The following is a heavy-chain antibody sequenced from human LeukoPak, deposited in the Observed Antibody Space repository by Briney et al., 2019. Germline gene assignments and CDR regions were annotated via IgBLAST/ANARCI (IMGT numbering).Heavy chain of an antibody. Sequence: GGSLRLSCAASGNYWMHWVRQAPGKGLVWVSHINSDGSWTSYADSVKGRFTISKDNAKNTVYLQMNNLRAEDTAVYYCVSFYETYWGRGILVTVSS. D-gene: IGHD2-2*01. CDR3: VSFYETY. CDR2: INSDGSWT. V-gene: IGHV3-74*01. J-gene: IGHJ4*02. CDR1: GNYW.